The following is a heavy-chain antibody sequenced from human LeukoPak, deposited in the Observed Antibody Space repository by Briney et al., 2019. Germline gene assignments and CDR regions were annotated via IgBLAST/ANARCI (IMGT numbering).Heavy chain of an antibody. CDR3: AKGRAAGDFDY. CDR2: ISGTGGST. CDR1: GFTFTNYA. Sequence: PGGSLRLSCAASGFTFTNYAMNWVRQAPGKGLEWVSIISGTGGSTNYADSIKGRFTISRDNSKNTLYLQMNSLRAEDTAIYYCAKGRAAGDFDYWGQGTLVTVSS. D-gene: IGHD3-10*01. J-gene: IGHJ4*02. V-gene: IGHV3-23*01.